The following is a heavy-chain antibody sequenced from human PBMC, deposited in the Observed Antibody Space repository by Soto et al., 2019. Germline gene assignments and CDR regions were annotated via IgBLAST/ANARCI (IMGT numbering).Heavy chain of an antibody. V-gene: IGHV3-23*01. Sequence: GVSLRLSCAASGFTFSRYAMSWVRQATGKGLEWVSAISGSGGSTYYADSVKGRFTISRDNSKNTLYLQMNSLRAEDTAVYYCPTDLGPSVGIGENDYYYAMDVWGQGTRVTVSS. D-gene: IGHD3-10*01. J-gene: IGHJ6*02. CDR3: PTDLGPSVGIGENDYYYAMDV. CDR1: GFTFSRYA. CDR2: ISGSGGST.